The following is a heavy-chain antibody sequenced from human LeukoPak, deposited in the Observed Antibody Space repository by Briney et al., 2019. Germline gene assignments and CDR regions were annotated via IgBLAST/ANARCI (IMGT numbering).Heavy chain of an antibody. V-gene: IGHV3-30*02. CDR3: AKEGDISSSWYLSNYFDY. Sequence: GGSLRLSCATSGFTFSSSTMRWVRQAPGKGLEGVAFITYDGSNTYYADSVKGRFTISRDNSKNTLYLQMDSLRAEDTAVYYCAKEGDISSSWYLSNYFDYWGQGTLVTVSS. J-gene: IGHJ4*02. D-gene: IGHD6-13*01. CDR2: ITYDGSNT. CDR1: GFTFSSST.